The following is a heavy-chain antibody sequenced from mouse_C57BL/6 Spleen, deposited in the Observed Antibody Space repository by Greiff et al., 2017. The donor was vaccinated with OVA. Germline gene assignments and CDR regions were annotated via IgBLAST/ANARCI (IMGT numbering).Heavy chain of an antibody. CDR1: GFTFSSYA. CDR3: TRGRDYYGSSSHWYFDV. CDR2: ISSGGDYI. D-gene: IGHD1-1*01. V-gene: IGHV5-9-1*02. Sequence: EVQGVESGEGLVKPGGSLKLSCAASGFTFSSYAMSWVRQTPEKRLEWVAYISSGGDYIYYADTVKGRFTISRDNARNTLYLQMSSLKSEDTAMYYCTRGRDYYGSSSHWYFDVWGTGTTVTVSS. J-gene: IGHJ1*03.